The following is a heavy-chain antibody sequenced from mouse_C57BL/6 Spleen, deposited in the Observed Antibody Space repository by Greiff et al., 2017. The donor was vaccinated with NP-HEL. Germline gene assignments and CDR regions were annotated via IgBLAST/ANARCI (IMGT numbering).Heavy chain of an antibody. V-gene: IGHV2-6-1*01. J-gene: IGHJ3*01. Sequence: VQLQQSGPGLVAPSQSLSITCTVSGFSLTSYGVHWVRQPPGKGLEWLVVIWSDGSTTYNSALKSRLSISKDNSKSQVFLKMNSLQTDDTAMYYCARHRGLRREAWFAYWGQGTLVTVSA. CDR3: ARHRGLRREAWFAY. CDR2: IWSDGST. D-gene: IGHD2-4*01. CDR1: GFSLTSYG.